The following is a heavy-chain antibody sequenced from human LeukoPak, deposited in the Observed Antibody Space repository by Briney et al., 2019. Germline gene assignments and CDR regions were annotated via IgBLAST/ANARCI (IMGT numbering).Heavy chain of an antibody. V-gene: IGHV3-23*01. CDR2: ISGSGGST. D-gene: IGHD1-26*01. CDR1: GFTFSTYG. Sequence: GGSLRLSCVASGFTFSTYGMSWVRQAPGKGLEWVSAISGSGGSTYYADSVKGRFTISRDNAKNSPYLQMNSLRAEDTAVYYCARDQRGSYYGFFDYWGQGTLVTVSS. CDR3: ARDQRGSYYGFFDY. J-gene: IGHJ4*02.